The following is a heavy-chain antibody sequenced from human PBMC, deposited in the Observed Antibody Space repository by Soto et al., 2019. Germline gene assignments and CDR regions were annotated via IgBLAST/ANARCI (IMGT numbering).Heavy chain of an antibody. J-gene: IGHJ6*02. D-gene: IGHD2-15*01. V-gene: IGHV1-69*13. CDR2: IIPVFGTT. CDR3: ARHRVVVVGGNLYYYYYYGMDV. Sequence: GASVKVSCKASGGTFDNYAVSWVRQAPGQGLEWMGAIIPVFGTTNYAQKFQGRVTITADESTSTAYMELSSLTSEDAAVYYCARHRVVVVGGNLYYYYYYGMDVWGQGTTVTVSS. CDR1: GGTFDNYA.